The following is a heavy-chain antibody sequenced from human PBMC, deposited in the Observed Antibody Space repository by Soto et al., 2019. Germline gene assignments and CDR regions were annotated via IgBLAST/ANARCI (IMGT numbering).Heavy chain of an antibody. CDR3: VKGGFAYGYIDY. CDR1: GYTFSSYG. V-gene: IGHV1-18*01. Sequence: GASVKVSCNTSGYTFSSYGIVWVRQAPGQGLEWMGWISTYNVDTKYADKFQGRLTMSSDTSRTTAFMELRRLRSDDTAVYYCVKGGFAYGYIDYGGQGTLVTVSS. CDR2: ISTYNVDT. J-gene: IGHJ4*02. D-gene: IGHD5-18*01.